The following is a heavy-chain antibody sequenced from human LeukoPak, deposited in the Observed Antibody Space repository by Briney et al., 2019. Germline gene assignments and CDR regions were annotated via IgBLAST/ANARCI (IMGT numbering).Heavy chain of an antibody. CDR2: INPSGGST. Sequence: ASVKVSCKASGYTFTSYYMHWVRQAPGQGLEWMGIINPSGGSTSYAQKFQGRVTITTDESTSTAYMELSSLRSEDTAVYYCARDTYHYGSGSEYYMDVWGKGTTVTVSS. D-gene: IGHD3-10*01. V-gene: IGHV1-46*01. CDR3: ARDTYHYGSGSEYYMDV. CDR1: GYTFTSYY. J-gene: IGHJ6*03.